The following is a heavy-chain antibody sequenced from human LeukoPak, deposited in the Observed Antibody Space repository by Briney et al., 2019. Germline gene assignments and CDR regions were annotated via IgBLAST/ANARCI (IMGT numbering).Heavy chain of an antibody. D-gene: IGHD2-15*01. V-gene: IGHV1-3*01. CDR2: INAGNGNT. CDR3: ARARYCSGGSCPLYYGMDV. CDR1: GYTFTSYA. Sequence: GASVTVSFTASGYTFTSYAMHWVRQAPGQRLEWMGWINAGNGNTKYSQKFQGRVTITRDTSASTAYMELSSLRSEDTAVYYCARARYCSGGSCPLYYGMDVWGQGTTVTVSS. J-gene: IGHJ6*02.